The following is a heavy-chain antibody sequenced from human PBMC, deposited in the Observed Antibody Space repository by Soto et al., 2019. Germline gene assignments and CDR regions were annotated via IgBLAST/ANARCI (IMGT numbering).Heavy chain of an antibody. CDR1: GGFVTSGSYY. CDR3: ARVERGTATTVVDAFDI. J-gene: IGHJ3*02. D-gene: IGHD1-1*01. V-gene: IGHV4-34*01. CDR2: MSHSGGT. Sequence: QVQLQQWGAGLLKHSETLSLTCAVYGGFVTSGSYYWSWIRQPPGKGLEWIGEMSHSGGTHFNPSLKRRVTISVDTSKNQFTLKMSSVTAADTALYYCARVERGTATTVVDAFDIWGPGTMVTVSS.